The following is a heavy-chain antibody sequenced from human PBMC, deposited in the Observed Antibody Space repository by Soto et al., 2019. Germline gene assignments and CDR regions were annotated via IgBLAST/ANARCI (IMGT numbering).Heavy chain of an antibody. D-gene: IGHD2-15*01. V-gene: IGHV4-59*08. CDR3: GGGYCSGGSCYHLDY. J-gene: IGHJ4*02. CDR1: GGSISSYY. Sequence: PSETLSLTCTVSGGSISSYYWSWIRQPPGKGLEWIGYIYYSGSTNYNPSLKSRVTISVDTSKNQFSLKLSSVTAADTAVYYCGGGYCSGGSCYHLDYWGQGTLVTVSS. CDR2: IYYSGST.